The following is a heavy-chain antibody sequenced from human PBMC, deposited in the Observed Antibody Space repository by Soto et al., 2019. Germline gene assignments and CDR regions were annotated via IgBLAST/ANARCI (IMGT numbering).Heavy chain of an antibody. V-gene: IGHV5-51*01. Sequence: PGESLKISCRGSGYSFTDYWIGWVRHFPWKGLDWMGIIYPGDSDTRYSPSFQGQVTISADDSISTAYLQWSSLRASDTAVYYCARQIYDSDTCPNFQDYFDSWGQGTPVTVSS. CDR2: IYPGDSDT. CDR3: ARQIYDSDTCPNFQDYFDS. J-gene: IGHJ4*02. D-gene: IGHD3-22*01. CDR1: GYSFTDYW.